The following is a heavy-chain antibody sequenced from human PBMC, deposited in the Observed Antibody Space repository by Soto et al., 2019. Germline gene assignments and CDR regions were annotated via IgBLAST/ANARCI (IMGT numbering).Heavy chain of an antibody. V-gene: IGHV1-69*06. CDR2: IIPIFGTP. Sequence: GASVKVSFKASGGTFSRYAINWLRQAPGQGLEWMGGIIPIFGTPNYAQKFQGRITITADKSTSTAYMELNSLTYDDTAAYYCARDGGRGSWFDPWGQGTLVTVSS. CDR1: GGTFSRYA. J-gene: IGHJ5*02. CDR3: ARDGGRGSWFDP. D-gene: IGHD3-16*01.